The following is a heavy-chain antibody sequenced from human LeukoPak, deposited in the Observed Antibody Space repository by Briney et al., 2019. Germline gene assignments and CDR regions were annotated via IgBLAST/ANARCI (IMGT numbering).Heavy chain of an antibody. CDR3: AFGSGSYYPPYFDY. V-gene: IGHV3-11*04. CDR2: ISSSGSTI. CDR1: ESTFSDYY. Sequence: PGGSLRLSCAASESTFSDYYMSWIRQSPGKGLEWLAYISSSGSTIYYADSVKGRFTISRDNSKNTLYLQMNSLRAEDTAVYYCAFGSGSYYPPYFDYWGQGTLVTVSS. J-gene: IGHJ4*02. D-gene: IGHD3-10*01.